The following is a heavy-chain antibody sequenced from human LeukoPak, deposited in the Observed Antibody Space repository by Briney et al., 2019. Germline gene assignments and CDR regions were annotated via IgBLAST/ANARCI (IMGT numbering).Heavy chain of an antibody. CDR2: ISPDGSDT. CDR1: GYSFTNYW. D-gene: IGHD6-13*01. J-gene: IGHJ4*02. Sequence: GESLKISCKGSGYSFTNYWIGWVRQMPGKGLEWMGIISPDGSDTRYSPSFQGQVTISADKSITTAYLQWSSLKASDTAMYYCARLTSSRSFDYWGQGTLVTVSS. CDR3: ARLTSSRSFDY. V-gene: IGHV5-51*01.